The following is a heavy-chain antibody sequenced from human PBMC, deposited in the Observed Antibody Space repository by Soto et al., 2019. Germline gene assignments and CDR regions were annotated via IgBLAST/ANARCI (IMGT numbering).Heavy chain of an antibody. CDR2: ISYDGSNK. D-gene: IGHD3-16*01. J-gene: IGHJ6*02. Sequence: QVQLVESGGGVVQPGRSLRLSCAASGFTFSSYAMHWVRQAPGKGLEWVAVISYDGSNKYYADSVKGRFTISRDNSKNTLYLQMNSQRAEDTAVYYCASGGPENYYYYGMDVWGQGTTVTVSS. V-gene: IGHV3-30-3*01. CDR3: ASGGPENYYYYGMDV. CDR1: GFTFSSYA.